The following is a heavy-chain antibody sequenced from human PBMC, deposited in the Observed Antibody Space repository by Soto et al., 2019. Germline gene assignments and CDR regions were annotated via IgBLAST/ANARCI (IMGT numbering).Heavy chain of an antibody. CDR1: GGTFSSYA. Sequence: QVQLVQSGAEVKKPGSSVKVSCKASGGTFSSYAISWVRQAPGQGLEWMGGIIPIFGTANYAQKFQGRVEITADESTRPAYMELSSLRSEDTAVYYCARGRYYGSGSRTDYYYYYGMDVWGQGTTVTVSS. V-gene: IGHV1-69*12. CDR3: ARGRYYGSGSRTDYYYYYGMDV. D-gene: IGHD3-10*01. J-gene: IGHJ6*02. CDR2: IIPIFGTA.